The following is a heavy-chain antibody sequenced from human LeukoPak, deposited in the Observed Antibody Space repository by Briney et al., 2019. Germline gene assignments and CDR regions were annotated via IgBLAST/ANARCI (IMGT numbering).Heavy chain of an antibody. J-gene: IGHJ4*02. D-gene: IGHD1-26*01. CDR2: ISGSGDST. Sequence: PGGSLRLSCAASGFTFSYYAMRWVRQAPGKGLEWVSAISGSGDSTYYADSVKGRFTISRDRSKNTLYLQMNNLRAEDTAVYYCARKIEGGVTGSDYWGQGTLVTVSS. CDR1: GFTFSYYA. CDR3: ARKIEGGVTGSDY. V-gene: IGHV3-23*01.